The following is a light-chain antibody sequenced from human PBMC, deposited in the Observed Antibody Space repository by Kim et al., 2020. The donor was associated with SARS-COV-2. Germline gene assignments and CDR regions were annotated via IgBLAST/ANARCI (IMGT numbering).Light chain of an antibody. CDR1: SLRSYY. CDR2: GKN. Sequence: SSELTQDPAVSVALGQTVRITCQGDSLRSYYASWYQQKPGQAPVLVIYGKNNRPSGIPDRFSGSSSGNTASLTITGAQAEDEADYYCNSRDSSVTPLLYVFGTGTKVTVL. J-gene: IGLJ1*01. V-gene: IGLV3-19*01. CDR3: NSRDSSVTPLLYV.